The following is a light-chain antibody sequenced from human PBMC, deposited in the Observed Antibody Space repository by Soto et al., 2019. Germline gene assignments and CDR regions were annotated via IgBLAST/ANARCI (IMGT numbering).Light chain of an antibody. CDR3: QKYNSALALT. Sequence: DIQMTQSPSSLSASVGDRVTITCRASRGISNYLAWYQQKPGKVPKLLIYAASTLQSGVPSRFSGSGSGTDFTLTISSLQPEDVATYYCQKYNSALALTFGGGTKVDIK. CDR2: AAS. CDR1: RGISNY. J-gene: IGKJ4*01. V-gene: IGKV1-27*01.